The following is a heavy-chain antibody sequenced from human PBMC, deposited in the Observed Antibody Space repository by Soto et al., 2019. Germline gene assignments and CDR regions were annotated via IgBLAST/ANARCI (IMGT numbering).Heavy chain of an antibody. V-gene: IGHV3-23*01. CDR3: AKDEVLPQNGMDV. CDR1: GFTFSSYA. CDR2: ISGSGAST. Sequence: EVQLLESGGGLVQPGGSLRLSCAASGFTFSSYAMSWVRQAPGKGLEWVSAISGSGASTYYADSVKGRFTISRDNSKNTLYLQMNSLRAEDTAVYYCAKDEVLPQNGMDVWGQGTTVTVSS. D-gene: IGHD3-10*01. J-gene: IGHJ6*02.